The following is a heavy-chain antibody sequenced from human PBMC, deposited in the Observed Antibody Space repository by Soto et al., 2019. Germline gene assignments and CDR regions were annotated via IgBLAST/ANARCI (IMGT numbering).Heavy chain of an antibody. D-gene: IGHD2-21*02. CDR2: IYYSGST. Sequence: SETLSLTCTVSGGSVTSGNYYWSWIRQPPGKGLEWIGHIYYSGSTNYNPSLKSRVTISVDASKNQFSLKLSSVTAADTAIYYSERGPVVTPFLDYWGQGTLVTVSS. J-gene: IGHJ4*02. CDR3: ERGPVVTPFLDY. V-gene: IGHV4-61*01. CDR1: GGSVTSGNYY.